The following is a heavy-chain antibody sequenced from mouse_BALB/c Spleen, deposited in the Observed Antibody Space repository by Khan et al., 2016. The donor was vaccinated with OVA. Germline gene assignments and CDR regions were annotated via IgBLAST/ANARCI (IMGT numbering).Heavy chain of an antibody. J-gene: IGHJ4*01. CDR3: ARSYGSWAMDY. CDR2: ITYSGNT. CDR1: GDSITSGF. V-gene: IGHV3-8*02. D-gene: IGHD1-1*01. Sequence: MQLEESGPSLVKPSQTLSLTCSVTGDSITSGFWNWIRKFPGNKFEYLGYITYSGNTYSNPSLKSRISITRDTSKSQYYLQLNSVTTEDTATYYCARSYGSWAMDYWGQGTSVTVSS.